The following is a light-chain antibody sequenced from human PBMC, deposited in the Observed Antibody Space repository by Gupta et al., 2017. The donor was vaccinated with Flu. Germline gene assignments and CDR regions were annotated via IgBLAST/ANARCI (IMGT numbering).Light chain of an antibody. CDR2: DTS. Sequence: QAVVTQEPSLTVSPGGTVTLTCGSNTGLVTRGHNANWVQQKPGQVPRTLIYDTSYRHSSTPARFSGSLLGGQAVLTLSGAQPEDGADYYCLLSYSGALRVLGGGTKLTVL. CDR1: TGLVTRGHN. J-gene: IGLJ3*02. CDR3: LLSYSGALRV. V-gene: IGLV7-46*01.